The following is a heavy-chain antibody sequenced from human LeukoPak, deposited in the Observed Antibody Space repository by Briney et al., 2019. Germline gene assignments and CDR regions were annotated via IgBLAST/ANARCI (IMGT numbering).Heavy chain of an antibody. Sequence: GSLRLSCAASGFTVSSNYMSWVRQAPGKGLEWVSVIYSGGSTYYADSVKGRFTISRDNSKNTLYLQMNSLRAEDTAVYYCARDRPQSSSWPTTLYYWGQGTLVTVSS. CDR2: IYSGGST. D-gene: IGHD6-13*01. J-gene: IGHJ4*02. CDR1: GFTVSSNY. V-gene: IGHV3-53*01. CDR3: ARDRPQSSSWPTTLYY.